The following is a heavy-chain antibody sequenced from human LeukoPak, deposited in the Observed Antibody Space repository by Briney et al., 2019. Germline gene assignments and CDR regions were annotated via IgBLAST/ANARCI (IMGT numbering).Heavy chain of an antibody. CDR2: IDPSDSYT. CDR1: GYIFTSYW. D-gene: IGHD3-9*01. CDR3: ARLDPYYDILPGYY. J-gene: IGHJ4*02. V-gene: IGHV5-10-1*01. Sequence: GESLRISCNGSGYIFTSYWISWGRQLPGKGLVWMGRIDPSDSYTNYSASFQGHVTISADKPISTAYLQWSSLKASDTAMYYCARLDPYYDILPGYYWGEGTLVTVSS.